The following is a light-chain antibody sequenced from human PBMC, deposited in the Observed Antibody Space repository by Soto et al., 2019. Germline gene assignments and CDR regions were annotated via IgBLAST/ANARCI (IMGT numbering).Light chain of an antibody. CDR1: QTISSW. CDR3: QQYETFSGT. V-gene: IGKV1-5*01. J-gene: IGKJ1*01. CDR2: DAS. Sequence: DIQITQSPSTLSGSVGDRVTITCRASQTISSWLAWYQQKPGKAPKLLIYDASALPRGVPSRFSGSGSGTNFTLTIASLQPDDFATYYCQQYETFSGTFGPGTKVDIK.